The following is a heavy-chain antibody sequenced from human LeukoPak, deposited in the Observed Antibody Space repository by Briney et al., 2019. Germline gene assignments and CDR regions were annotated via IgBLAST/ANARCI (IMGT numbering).Heavy chain of an antibody. CDR2: IIPIFGTA. V-gene: IGHV1-69*06. Sequence: GASVKVSCKASGGIISSSAISWVRQAPGQGLEWMGGIIPIFGTANYAQKFQGRVTITADKSTSTAYMELSSLRSEDTAVYYCARPRDSSGWYGGFDYWGQGTLVTVSS. CDR1: GGIISSSA. D-gene: IGHD6-19*01. J-gene: IGHJ4*02. CDR3: ARPRDSSGWYGGFDY.